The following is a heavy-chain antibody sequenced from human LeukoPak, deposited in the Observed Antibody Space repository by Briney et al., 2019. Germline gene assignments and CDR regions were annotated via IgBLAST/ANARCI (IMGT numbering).Heavy chain of an antibody. CDR1: GYTLTELS. Sequence: ASVKVSCKVSGYTLTELSMHWVRQAPGKGLEWMGGFDPEDGETIYARKFQGRVTMTEDTSTDTAYMELSSLRSEDTAVYYCATDSSGYLTIDYWGQGTLVTVSS. D-gene: IGHD3-22*01. J-gene: IGHJ4*02. V-gene: IGHV1-24*01. CDR3: ATDSSGYLTIDY. CDR2: FDPEDGET.